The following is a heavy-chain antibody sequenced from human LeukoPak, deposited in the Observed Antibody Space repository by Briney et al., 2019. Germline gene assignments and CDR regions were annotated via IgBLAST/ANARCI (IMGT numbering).Heavy chain of an antibody. D-gene: IGHD1-26*01. J-gene: IGHJ4*02. V-gene: IGHV2-70*11. CDR1: GFSLSTSGMC. Sequence: SGPTLVNPTQTLTLTCTFSGFSLSTSGMCVSWIRQPPGKALEWLARIDWDDDKYYSTSLKTRLTISKDTSKNQVVLTMTNMDPVGTATYYCARMPISGSYFHYFDYWGQGTLVTVSS. CDR2: IDWDDDK. CDR3: ARMPISGSYFHYFDY.